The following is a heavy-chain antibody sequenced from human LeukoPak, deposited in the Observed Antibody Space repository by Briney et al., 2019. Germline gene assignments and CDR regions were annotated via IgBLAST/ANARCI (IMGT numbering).Heavy chain of an antibody. CDR2: ISYDGSNK. CDR3: ARDSGYCSGGSCSYYGMDV. Sequence: QPGGSLRLSCAASGFTFSSYGMHWVRQAPGKGLEWVAVISYDGSNKYYADSVKGRFTISRDNSKNTLYLQMNSLRAEDTAVYYCARDSGYCSGGSCSYYGMDVWGQGTTVTVSS. CDR1: GFTFSSYG. V-gene: IGHV3-30*03. D-gene: IGHD2-15*01. J-gene: IGHJ6*02.